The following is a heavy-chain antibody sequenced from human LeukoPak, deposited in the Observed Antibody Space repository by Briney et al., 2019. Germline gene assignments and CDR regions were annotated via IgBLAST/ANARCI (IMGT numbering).Heavy chain of an antibody. D-gene: IGHD2-21*02. J-gene: IGHJ6*03. V-gene: IGHV3-33*06. CDR2: IWYDGSNK. CDR1: GFTFSSYG. CDR3: AKLKGLHKPNYYMDV. Sequence: GGSLRLSCAASGFTFSSYGMHWVRQAPGKGLEWVAVIWYDGSNKYYADSVKGRFTISRDIPKNTLYLQMNSLGAEDTAVYFCAKLKGLHKPNYYMDVWGKGTTVTVSS.